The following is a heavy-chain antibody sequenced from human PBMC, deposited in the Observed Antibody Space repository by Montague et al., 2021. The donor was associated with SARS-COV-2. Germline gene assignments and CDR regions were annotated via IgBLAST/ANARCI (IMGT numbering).Heavy chain of an antibody. Sequence: SETLSLTYTVSSGSIRSHYWTWIRQSPGKGLEWIGYVHHDGSRTYNPSLSDRVTISVDTSKNQFSLKLSSVTAADTAVYYCAREVSGSYYNGWFDPWGQGTLVTVSS. CDR3: AREVSGSYYNGWFDP. V-gene: IGHV4-59*11. CDR2: VHHDGSR. D-gene: IGHD3-10*01. CDR1: SGSIRSHY. J-gene: IGHJ5*02.